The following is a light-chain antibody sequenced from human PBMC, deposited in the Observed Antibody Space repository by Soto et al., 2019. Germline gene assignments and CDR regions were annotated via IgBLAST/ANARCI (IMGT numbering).Light chain of an antibody. J-gene: IGLJ2*01. CDR2: NND. Sequence: QSALTQPPSASGTPWQRVTISCSGSSSNIGANPINWYQQLPGTAPKLLIYNNDQRPSGVPDRFSASKSGTSASLAISGLQSEDEADYYCEAWDDSLYGAVLGGGTKLTVL. CDR1: SSNIGANP. V-gene: IGLV1-44*01. CDR3: EAWDDSLYGAV.